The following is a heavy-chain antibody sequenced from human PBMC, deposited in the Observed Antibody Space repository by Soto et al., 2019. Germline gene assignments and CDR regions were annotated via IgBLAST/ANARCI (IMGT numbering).Heavy chain of an antibody. CDR1: GASISSSDYY. V-gene: IGHV4-39*01. J-gene: IGHJ4*02. Sequence: SETLSLTCTVSGASISSSDYYWGWVRQTPGKGLDWIGNIYYSGTTYYNPSLKSRVTISVDTSKNQFSLRLNSVTAADTAVYFCARSAVPASRNSDFDYWGQGTLVTVSS. CDR2: IYYSGTT. D-gene: IGHD4-17*01. CDR3: ARSAVPASRNSDFDY.